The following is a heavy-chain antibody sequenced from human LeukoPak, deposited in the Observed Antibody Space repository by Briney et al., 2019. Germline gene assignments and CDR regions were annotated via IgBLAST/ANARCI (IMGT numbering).Heavy chain of an antibody. D-gene: IGHD6-13*01. V-gene: IGHV1-18*01. Sequence: ASVKVSCEASGYTFTSYGISRVRQAPGQRLEWRGWISAYNGNTNYAQKLQGRVTMTTDTSTSTAYMELRSLRSDDTAVYYCARGIAAAGTKTFDYWGQGTLVTVSS. CDR2: ISAYNGNT. CDR1: GYTFTSYG. CDR3: ARGIAAAGTKTFDY. J-gene: IGHJ4*02.